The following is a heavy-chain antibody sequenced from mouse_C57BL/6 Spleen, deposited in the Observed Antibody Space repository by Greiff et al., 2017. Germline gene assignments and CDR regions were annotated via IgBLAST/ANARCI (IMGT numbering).Heavy chain of an antibody. D-gene: IGHD4-1*01. J-gene: IGHJ3*01. V-gene: IGHV1-82*01. Sequence: VQLQESGPELVKPGASVKISCKASGYAFSSSWMNWVKQRPGKGLEWIGRIYPGDGDTNYNGKFKGKATLTADKSSSTAYMQLGSLASEDSGVYGCEGQWDGFAYWGQGTLVTVSA. CDR2: IYPGDGDT. CDR3: EGQWDGFAY. CDR1: GYAFSSSW.